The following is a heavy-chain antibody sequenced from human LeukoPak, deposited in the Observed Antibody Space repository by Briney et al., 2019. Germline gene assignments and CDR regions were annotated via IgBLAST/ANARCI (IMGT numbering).Heavy chain of an antibody. CDR1: GGSFSGYY. CDR3: AINIAAAGTFDY. V-gene: IGHV3-11*01. D-gene: IGHD6-13*01. Sequence: LSLTCAVYGGSFSGYYWSWIRQPPGKGLEWVSYISSSGSTIYYADSVKGRFTISRDNAKNSLYLQMNSLRAEDTAVYYCAINIAAAGTFDYWGQGTLVTVSS. J-gene: IGHJ4*02. CDR2: ISSSGSTI.